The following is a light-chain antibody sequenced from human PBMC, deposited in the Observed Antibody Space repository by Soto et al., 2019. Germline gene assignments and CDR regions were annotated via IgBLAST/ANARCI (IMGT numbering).Light chain of an antibody. Sequence: EIVLTQSPGTLSLSPGERATLSCRASQSVSSYYLAWYQQKPGQAPRLLIYGASSRATGIPDRFSGSGSGTDFTLTISRLEPEDFALYYCQHYAHNSPITFGQGTRLEIK. V-gene: IGKV3-20*01. CDR2: GAS. CDR1: QSVSSYY. J-gene: IGKJ5*01. CDR3: QHYAHNSPIT.